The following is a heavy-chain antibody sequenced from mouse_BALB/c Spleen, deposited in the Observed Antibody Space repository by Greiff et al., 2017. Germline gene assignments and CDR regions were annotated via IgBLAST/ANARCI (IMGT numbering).Heavy chain of an antibody. J-gene: IGHJ3*01. CDR3: ARNGYYYGSSQAWFAY. CDR1: GFSLTSYG. CDR2: IWSGGST. Sequence: QVQLKQSGPGLVQPSQSLSITCTVSGFSLTSYGVHWVRQSPGKGLEWLGVIWSGGSTDYNAAFISRLSISKDNSKSQVFFKMNSLQANDTAIYYCARNGYYYGSSQAWFAYWGQGTLVTVSA. D-gene: IGHD1-1*01. V-gene: IGHV2-2*02.